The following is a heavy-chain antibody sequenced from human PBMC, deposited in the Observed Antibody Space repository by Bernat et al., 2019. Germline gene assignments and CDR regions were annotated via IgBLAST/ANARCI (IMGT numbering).Heavy chain of an antibody. D-gene: IGHD3-10*01. CDR2: IQSKTDAGTT. V-gene: IGHV3-15*01. CDR3: TTDRGSLNWYFDL. J-gene: IGHJ2*01. CDR1: GFSFSNAW. Sequence: EVQLVESGGGLVKPGGSLRLSCAASGFSFSNAWMSWVRRAPGEGLEWVGRIQSKTDAGTTDYAAPVKGRFTISRDDSKNTLYLQMNSLKTEDTAMYYCTTDRGSLNWYFDLWGRGTLVTVSS.